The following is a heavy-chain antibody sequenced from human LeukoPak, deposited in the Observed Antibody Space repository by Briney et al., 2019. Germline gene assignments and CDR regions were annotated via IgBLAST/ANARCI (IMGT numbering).Heavy chain of an antibody. CDR2: IYHSGST. D-gene: IGHD1-14*01. Sequence: SETLSLTCTVSGYSISSGYYWGWIRQPPGKGLEWIGSIYHSGSTYYNPSLKSRVTISVDTSKDQFSLKLSSVTAADMAVYYCAREDGAGGNPYYYMDVWGKGTTVTVSS. CDR1: GYSISSGYY. J-gene: IGHJ6*03. V-gene: IGHV4-38-2*02. CDR3: AREDGAGGNPYYYMDV.